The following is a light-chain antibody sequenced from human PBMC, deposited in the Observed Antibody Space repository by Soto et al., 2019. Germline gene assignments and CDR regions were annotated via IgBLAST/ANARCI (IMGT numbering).Light chain of an antibody. CDR3: LQHSGTSPKT. CDR1: QSVSSSF. V-gene: IGKV3-20*01. J-gene: IGKJ1*01. CDR2: GAS. Sequence: VSTQSPDTLSLSPGERATLSRSASQSVSSSFLSWYQQKPGQAPRLLIYGASSRATGIPDRFSGSGSGTDFTLNITRLEPEDSAVYYCLQHSGTSPKTFGQGTKVDIK.